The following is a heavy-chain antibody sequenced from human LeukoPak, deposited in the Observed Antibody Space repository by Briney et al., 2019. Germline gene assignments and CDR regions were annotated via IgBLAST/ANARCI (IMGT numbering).Heavy chain of an antibody. CDR2: IKSSGSTI. CDR1: GFTFSSYE. D-gene: IGHD3-10*01. V-gene: IGHV3-48*03. CDR3: AREASYYYGSGYAFDI. J-gene: IGHJ3*02. Sequence: GGSLRLSCAASGFTFSSYEMNWARQATGKGLEWVSYIKSSGSTIYYADSVKGRFTISRDNAKYSLYLQMNSLRAEDTAVYYCAREASYYYGSGYAFDIWGQGTMVTVSS.